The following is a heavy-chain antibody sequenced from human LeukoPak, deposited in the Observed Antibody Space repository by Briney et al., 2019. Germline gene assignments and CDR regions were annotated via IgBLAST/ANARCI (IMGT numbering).Heavy chain of an antibody. Sequence: PGGSLRLSCAASGFTVSSNYMSWVRQAPGKGLEWVSVIYSGGSTYYADSVKGRFTISRDNSKNTLYLQINSLRAEDTAVYYCARSTLPAATGYYFDYWGQGTLVTVSS. CDR2: IYSGGST. CDR1: GFTVSSNY. D-gene: IGHD2-2*01. CDR3: ARSTLPAATGYYFDY. V-gene: IGHV3-66*02. J-gene: IGHJ4*02.